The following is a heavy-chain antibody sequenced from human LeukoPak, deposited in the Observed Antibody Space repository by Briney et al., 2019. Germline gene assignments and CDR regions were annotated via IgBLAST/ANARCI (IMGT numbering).Heavy chain of an antibody. Sequence: SETLSLTCTVSGGSISSYYWSWIRQPPGKGLEWIGYIYYSGSTNYNPSLKSRVTISVDTSKNQFSLKLSSVTAADTAVYYCARGLRESGGGSYWFDPWGQGTLVTVSS. CDR1: GGSISSYY. V-gene: IGHV4-59*01. D-gene: IGHD1-26*01. CDR3: ARGLRESGGGSYWFDP. CDR2: IYYSGST. J-gene: IGHJ5*02.